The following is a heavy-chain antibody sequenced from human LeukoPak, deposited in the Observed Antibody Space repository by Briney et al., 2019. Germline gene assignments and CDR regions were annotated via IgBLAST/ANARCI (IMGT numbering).Heavy chain of an antibody. CDR2: IYYSGST. CDR1: GDSISSTSHY. Sequence: PSETLSLTCTVSGDSISSTSHYWAWVRQPPGKGLEWIGSIYYSGSTHYNPSLKSRVTISMGTSKNQFSLKLKSVTAADTALYYCARNCTADNDVSRSRDKWFDPWGHGTLVTVSS. J-gene: IGHJ5*02. V-gene: IGHV4-39*07. CDR3: ARNCTADNDVSRSRDKWFDP. D-gene: IGHD2-8*02.